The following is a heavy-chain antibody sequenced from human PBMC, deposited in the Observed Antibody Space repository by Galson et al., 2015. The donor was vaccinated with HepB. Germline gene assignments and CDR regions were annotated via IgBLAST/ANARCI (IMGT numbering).Heavy chain of an antibody. CDR2: ISSSSSYI. J-gene: IGHJ4*02. V-gene: IGHV3-21*05. CDR3: ARKGGSRPFDY. D-gene: IGHD1-26*01. Sequence: SLRLSCAASGFTFSSYSMNWVRQAPGKGLEWVSYISSSSSYIYYADSVKGRFTISRDNAKNSLYLQINSLRAEDTAVYYCARKGGSRPFDYWGQGTLVTVSS. CDR1: GFTFSSYS.